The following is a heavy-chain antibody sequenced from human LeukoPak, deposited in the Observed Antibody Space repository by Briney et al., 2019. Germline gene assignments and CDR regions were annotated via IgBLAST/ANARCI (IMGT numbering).Heavy chain of an antibody. Sequence: GGSLRLSCAGSGFIFSHYAMHWVRQAPGKGLEWVAITSYDGSHQYYADSVKGRFTLSRDDSKSTLYLQMNSLRAEDAAVYYCTRVKATGTYSSAMEVWGKGATVTVSS. D-gene: IGHD1-7*01. V-gene: IGHV3-30*04. CDR1: GFIFSHYA. CDR3: TRVKATGTYSSAMEV. CDR2: TSYDGSHQ. J-gene: IGHJ6*03.